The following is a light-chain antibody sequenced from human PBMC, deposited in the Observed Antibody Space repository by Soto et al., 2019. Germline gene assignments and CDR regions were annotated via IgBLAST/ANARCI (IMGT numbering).Light chain of an antibody. CDR2: GNS. CDR3: QSYDSSLSGVV. Sequence: QSVLTQPPSVSGAPGXXVTISCTXXXSNIGAGYDVHWYQQFPGTAPKLLIYGNSNRPSGVPDRFSGSKSGTSASLAITGLQAEDEADYYCQSYDSSLSGVVFGGGTKLTVL. V-gene: IGLV1-40*01. J-gene: IGLJ2*01. CDR1: XSNIGAGYD.